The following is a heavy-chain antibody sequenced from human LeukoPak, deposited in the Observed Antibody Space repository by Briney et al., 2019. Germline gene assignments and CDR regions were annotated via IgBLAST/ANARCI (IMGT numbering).Heavy chain of an antibody. CDR2: FDPEDGKR. CDR1: RYTLTELS. CDR3: VTMGSGNYYYYYMDV. V-gene: IGHV1-24*01. J-gene: IGHJ6*03. D-gene: IGHD1-26*01. Sequence: ASVKVSCKVSRYTLTELSMHWVRQAPGKGLEWMGGFDPEDGKRIYAQKSQGRVTLTEETSTDTAYMELSSLRSEGTAVYYCVTMGSGNYYYYYMDVWGKGTTVTVSS.